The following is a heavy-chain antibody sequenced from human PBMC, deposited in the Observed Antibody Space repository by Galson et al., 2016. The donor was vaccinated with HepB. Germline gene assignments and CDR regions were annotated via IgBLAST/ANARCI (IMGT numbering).Heavy chain of an antibody. Sequence: SLRLSCAASGFMFKNYAMSWVRQAPGKGLEWVSVISGSGGTTFYAESVKGRFTISRDNSQNTVDLQMHSLRAEDTALYYCGRTRVYSAGGTHYEAFDICGRGTMVTDSS. D-gene: IGHD6-13*01. J-gene: IGHJ3*02. CDR3: GRTRVYSAGGTHYEAFDI. V-gene: IGHV3-23*01. CDR2: ISGSGGTT. CDR1: GFMFKNYA.